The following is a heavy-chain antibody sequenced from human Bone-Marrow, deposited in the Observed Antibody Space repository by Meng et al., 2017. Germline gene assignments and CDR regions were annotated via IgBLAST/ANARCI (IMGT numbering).Heavy chain of an antibody. Sequence: GGSLRLSCAASGFTFSGSAMHWVRQASGKGLEWVGRIRSKANSYATAYAASVKGRFTISRDNSKNTLYLQMNSLRAEDTAVYYCASNTIFGVVIPYYYYGMDVWGQGTTVTVSS. CDR2: IRSKANSYAT. CDR1: GFTFSGSA. V-gene: IGHV3-73*01. J-gene: IGHJ6*02. D-gene: IGHD3-3*01. CDR3: ASNTIFGVVIPYYYYGMDV.